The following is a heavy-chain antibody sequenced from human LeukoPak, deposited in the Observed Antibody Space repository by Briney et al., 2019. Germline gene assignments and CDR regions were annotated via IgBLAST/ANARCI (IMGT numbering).Heavy chain of an antibody. CDR3: ARLGGTYYYYFDY. CDR2: IKQDGSEK. V-gene: IGHV3-7*01. J-gene: IGHJ4*02. Sequence: GGSLRLSCAASGFTFSGYWMSWVRQAPGKGLGWVANIKQDGSEKYYVDSVKGRFTISRDNAKNSLYLQMNSLRAEDTAVYYCARLGGTYYYYFDYWGQGTLVTVSS. D-gene: IGHD3-22*01. CDR1: GFTFSGYW.